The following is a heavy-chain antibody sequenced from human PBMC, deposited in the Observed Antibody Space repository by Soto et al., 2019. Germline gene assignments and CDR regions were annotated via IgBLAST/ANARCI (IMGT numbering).Heavy chain of an antibody. Sequence: ETRSLSCAGYGWYFRNYHGSWLRQPPRKGLERIGEINHSGTTNYNPSLKSRVTTSVDTSKNQFSLKLTSVTAADTAVYYCARVTRGDYLLTFSLRGMDVWGQGTPVTVSS. CDR2: INHSGTT. CDR1: GWYFRNYH. CDR3: ARVTRGDYLLTFSLRGMDV. J-gene: IGHJ6*02. D-gene: IGHD4-17*01. V-gene: IGHV4-34*01.